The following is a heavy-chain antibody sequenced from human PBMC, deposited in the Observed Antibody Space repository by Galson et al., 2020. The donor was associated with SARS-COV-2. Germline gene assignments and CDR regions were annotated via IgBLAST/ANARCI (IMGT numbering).Heavy chain of an antibody. J-gene: IGHJ3*02. V-gene: IGHV3-30*04. CDR1: GFTFTNYA. Sequence: GGSLRLSCAASGFTFTNYAIHWVRQAPGKGLEWVAVISPDGRIDAYADSVKGRFTISRDNSENMLFLQMDSLRADDTAVYYCARDVSGGASDIWGQGTMVTVSS. CDR3: ARDVSGGASDI. CDR2: ISPDGRID. D-gene: IGHD1-26*01.